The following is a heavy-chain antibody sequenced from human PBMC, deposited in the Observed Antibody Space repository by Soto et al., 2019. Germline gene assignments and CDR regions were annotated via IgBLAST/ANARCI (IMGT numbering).Heavy chain of an antibody. Sequence: QLQLVQSGAEVERPGASVRVSCKAYGYPFSKYGISWIRQAPGQGLEWMGWIKPDNGDTNYAQKFHGRVTMTTDTSSNTAYMERRSLRSDDTAVYYCATSYHSGFDPWGQGTLVSVSS. CDR3: ATSYHSGFDP. V-gene: IGHV1-18*04. CDR1: GYPFSKYG. D-gene: IGHD2-2*01. J-gene: IGHJ5*02. CDR2: IKPDNGDT.